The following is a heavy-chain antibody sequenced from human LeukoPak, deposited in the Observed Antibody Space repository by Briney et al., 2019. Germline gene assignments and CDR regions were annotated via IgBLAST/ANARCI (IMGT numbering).Heavy chain of an antibody. CDR3: ARPTSTIFGVVPYYFDY. V-gene: IGHV5-51*01. J-gene: IGHJ4*02. CDR1: GYSFTSYW. D-gene: IGHD3-3*01. CDR2: IYPGDSDT. Sequence: GGSLKISCKGSGYSFTSYWIGWVRQMPGKGLEWMGIIYPGDSDTTYSPSFQGQVTISADKSISTAYLQWSSLKASDTAIYYCARPTSTIFGVVPYYFDYWGQGTLVTVSS.